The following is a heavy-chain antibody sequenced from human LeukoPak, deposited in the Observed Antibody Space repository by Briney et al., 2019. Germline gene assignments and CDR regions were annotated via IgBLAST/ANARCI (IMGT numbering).Heavy chain of an antibody. V-gene: IGHV4-4*07. CDR3: ARAIYNWNYEAVRRTYNWFDP. Sequence: PSETLSLTCTVSGGSISSYYWSWIRQPAGKGLEWIGRIYTSGSTNYNPSLKSRVTMSVDTSKNQFSLKLSSVTAADTAVYYCARAIYNWNYEAVRRTYNWFDPWGQGTLVTVSS. CDR1: GGSISSYY. CDR2: IYTSGST. J-gene: IGHJ5*02. D-gene: IGHD1-7*01.